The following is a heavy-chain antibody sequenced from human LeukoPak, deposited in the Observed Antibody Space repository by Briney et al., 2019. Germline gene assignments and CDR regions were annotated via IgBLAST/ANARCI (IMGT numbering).Heavy chain of an antibody. CDR3: ASVHYDGMEV. D-gene: IGHD3-10*01. J-gene: IGHJ6*02. CDR1: GFTFSDYY. CDR2: ISSSGRII. Sequence: PGGSLRLSCAASGFTFSDYYMSWIRQAPGKGLEWVSYISSSGRIIYYADSVKGRFTISRDNAKNSLFLQMNSLRAEDTAVYYCASVHYDGMEVWGQGTTVTVSS. V-gene: IGHV3-11*01.